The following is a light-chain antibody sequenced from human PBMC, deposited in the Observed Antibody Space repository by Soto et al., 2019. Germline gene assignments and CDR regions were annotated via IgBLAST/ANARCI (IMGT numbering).Light chain of an antibody. Sequence: DIQMTQSPSTLSASVGDRVTLTCRASQSISSGLAWNQQTPVQAPKLLVNKTSSLESGVPSRFSGSGSGTESARTISSLQPADFETYYCHQYNSYTLNCGGGTKVEIK. CDR2: KTS. CDR1: QSISSG. V-gene: IGKV1-5*03. J-gene: IGKJ4*01. CDR3: HQYNSYTLN.